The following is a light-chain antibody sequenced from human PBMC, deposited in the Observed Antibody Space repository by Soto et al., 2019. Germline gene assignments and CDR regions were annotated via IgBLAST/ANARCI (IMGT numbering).Light chain of an antibody. CDR1: SCDVGGYYY. V-gene: IGLV2-8*01. Sequence: QSALTQPPSASGSPGQSVTISCTGTSCDVGGYYYVSWYQHHPGKVPKLIIYEVTERPSGVPDRSSGSKSGNTASLTVSGRQGEDEADYYCMSYVGSNIFVFGTGTKVTV. CDR3: MSYVGSNIFV. J-gene: IGLJ1*01. CDR2: EVT.